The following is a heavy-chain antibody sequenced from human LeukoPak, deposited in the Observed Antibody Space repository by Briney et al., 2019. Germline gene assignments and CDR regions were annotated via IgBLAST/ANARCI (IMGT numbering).Heavy chain of an antibody. CDR2: ISWNSGSI. CDR1: GFTFDDYA. Sequence: GGSLRLSCAASGFTFDDYAMHWVRQAPGKGLEWVSGISWNSGSIGYADSVKGRFTISRDNAKNSLYLQMNSLRAEDTAVYYCARVGDSSGWYLIPGYYYYYMGVWGKGTTVTISS. V-gene: IGHV3-9*01. J-gene: IGHJ6*03. CDR3: ARVGDSSGWYLIPGYYYYYMGV. D-gene: IGHD6-19*01.